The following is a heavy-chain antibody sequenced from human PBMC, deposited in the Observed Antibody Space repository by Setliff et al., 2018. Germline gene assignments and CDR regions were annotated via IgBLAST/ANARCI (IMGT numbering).Heavy chain of an antibody. CDR3: VRGLPFDY. Sequence: GSLRLSCAASGFNFKGHGMNWVRQAPGKGLEWVSTTNWDGRSTGYTDSVEGRFTISRDNAKYSLYLQMNSLRAEDTAVYYCVRGLPFDYWGQGTLVTVSS. V-gene: IGHV3-20*04. J-gene: IGHJ4*02. CDR2: TNWDGRST. CDR1: GFNFKGHG.